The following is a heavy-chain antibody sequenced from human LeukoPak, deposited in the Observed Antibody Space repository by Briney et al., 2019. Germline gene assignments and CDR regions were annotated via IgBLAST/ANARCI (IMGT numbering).Heavy chain of an antibody. V-gene: IGHV3-21*01. CDR1: GFTFSIYT. CDR2: ITSSSSSM. D-gene: IGHD7-27*01. J-gene: IGHJ4*02. CDR3: ARDLAWGGY. Sequence: GGSLRLSCVASGFTFSIYTMSWVRQAPGKGLEWVSSITSSSSSMYSADSVKGRLTIPRDNAKNSLYLQMNGLRAEDTAVYYCARDLAWGGYWGQGTLVTISS.